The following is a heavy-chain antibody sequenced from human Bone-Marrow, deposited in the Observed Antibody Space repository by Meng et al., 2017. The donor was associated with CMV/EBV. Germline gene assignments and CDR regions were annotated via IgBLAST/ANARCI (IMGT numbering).Heavy chain of an antibody. CDR3: ASNGAGSSWYYGMDV. J-gene: IGHJ6*02. D-gene: IGHD6-13*01. CDR2: IYPGDSDT. Sequence: GESLRISCEGSGYSFTSYWIGWVRQMPGKGLEWMGIIYPGDSDTRYSPSFQGQVTIAADKSISTAYLQWSSLKASDTAMYYCASNGAGSSWYYGMDVWGQGTTVTVSS. CDR1: GYSFTSYW. V-gene: IGHV5-51*01.